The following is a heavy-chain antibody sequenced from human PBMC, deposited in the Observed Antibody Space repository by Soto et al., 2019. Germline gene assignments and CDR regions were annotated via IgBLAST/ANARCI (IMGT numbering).Heavy chain of an antibody. D-gene: IGHD2-21*02. J-gene: IGHJ6*02. Sequence: ASVKVSCKASGYTFTSYYMHWVRQAPGQGLEWMGIINPSGGSTSYAQKFQGRVTMTRDTSTSTVYMELSSLRSEDTAVYYCARGGHIVVVTAPGSYYYYGMDVWGQGTTVTVSS. V-gene: IGHV1-46*03. CDR2: INPSGGST. CDR3: ARGGHIVVVTAPGSYYYYGMDV. CDR1: GYTFTSYY.